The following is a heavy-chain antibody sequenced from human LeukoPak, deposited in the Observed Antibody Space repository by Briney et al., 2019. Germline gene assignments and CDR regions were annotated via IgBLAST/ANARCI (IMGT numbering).Heavy chain of an antibody. CDR1: GGSISSYY. V-gene: IGHV4-59*01. D-gene: IGHD2-15*01. CDR3: ARDSVAVAGDRAFDI. CDR2: IYYSGST. J-gene: IGHJ3*02. Sequence: SSETLSPTCTVSGGSISSYYWSWIRQPPGKGLEWIGYIYYSGSTNYNPSLKSRVTISVDSSKNQFSLKLSSVTAADTAVYYCARDSVAVAGDRAFDIWGHGTMVTVSS.